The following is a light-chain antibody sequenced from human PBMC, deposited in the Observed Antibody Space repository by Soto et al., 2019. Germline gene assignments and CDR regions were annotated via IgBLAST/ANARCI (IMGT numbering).Light chain of an antibody. Sequence: DFQMTQSPSSLSASVGDTVTITCRASQDIGTFLNWYQQKPGKAPKLLIYAASDLLSGVSSRFSGSGSGTDFTLTISSLQPEDFATYYCQPSYSTPQITFGPGTKVDMK. J-gene: IGKJ3*01. CDR2: AAS. V-gene: IGKV1-39*01. CDR3: QPSYSTPQIT. CDR1: QDIGTF.